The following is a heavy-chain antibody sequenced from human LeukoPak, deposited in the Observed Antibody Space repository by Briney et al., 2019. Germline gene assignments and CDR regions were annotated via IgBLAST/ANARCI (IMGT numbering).Heavy chain of an antibody. CDR3: ATDLSHCSGGSCYGY. CDR1: GYTLTELS. CDR2: FDPEDGET. D-gene: IGHD2-15*01. V-gene: IGHV1-24*01. J-gene: IGHJ4*02. Sequence: ASVKVSCKVSGYTLTELSMHWVRQAPGKGLEWMGGFDPEDGETIYAQKFQGRVTMTEDTSTDTAYMELSGLRSEDTAVYYCATDLSHCSGGSCYGYWGQGTLVTVSS.